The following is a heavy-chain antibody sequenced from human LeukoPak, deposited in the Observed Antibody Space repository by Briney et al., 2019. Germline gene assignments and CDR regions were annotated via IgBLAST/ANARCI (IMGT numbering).Heavy chain of an antibody. CDR3: ARMGCSSTSCYTGYFDY. Sequence: ASVKVSCKASGYTFTVYYMHWVRQAPGQGLEWMGWINPNSGGTNYAQKFQGRVTMTRDTSISTAYMELSRLRSDDTAVYYCARMGCSSTSCYTGYFDYWGQGTLVTVSS. CDR2: INPNSGGT. J-gene: IGHJ4*02. D-gene: IGHD2-2*02. V-gene: IGHV1-2*02. CDR1: GYTFTVYY.